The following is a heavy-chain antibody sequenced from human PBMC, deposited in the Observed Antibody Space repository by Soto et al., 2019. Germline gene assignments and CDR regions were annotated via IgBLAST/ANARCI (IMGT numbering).Heavy chain of an antibody. V-gene: IGHV3-21*01. Sequence: XESLRLSCAVSGFTFTNYGFNGVRQAPGKGLEWVSSVSKSDYTYYSDSVKGRFTISRDNAKNSVSLQMNNLRAEDTAVYYCTREDSIIIPAVADFWGQGTLVTVSS. CDR2: VSKSDYT. CDR3: TREDSIIIPAVADF. CDR1: GFTFTNYG. D-gene: IGHD6-19*01. J-gene: IGHJ4*02.